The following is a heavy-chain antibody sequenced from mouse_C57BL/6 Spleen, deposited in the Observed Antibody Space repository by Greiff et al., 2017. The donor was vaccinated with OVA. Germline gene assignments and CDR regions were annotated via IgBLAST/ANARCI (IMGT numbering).Heavy chain of an antibody. CDR1: GFTFSSYG. CDR3: ARDGYDYAMDY. V-gene: IGHV5-6*01. CDR2: ISSGGSYT. J-gene: IGHJ4*01. Sequence: EVKVVESGGDLVKPGGSLKLSCAASGFTFSSYGMSWVRQTPDKRLEWVATISSGGSYTYYPDSVKGRFTISRDNAKNTLYLQMSSLKSEDTAMYYCARDGYDYAMDYWGQGTSVTVSS. D-gene: IGHD2-2*01.